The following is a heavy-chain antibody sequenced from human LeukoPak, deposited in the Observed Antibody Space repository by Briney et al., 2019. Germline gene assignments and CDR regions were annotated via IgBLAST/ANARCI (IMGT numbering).Heavy chain of an antibody. CDR1: GYSFTSYA. J-gene: IGHJ4*02. CDR2: ISAYNDNT. D-gene: IGHD2-15*01. CDR3: ARSDIVVVVAAERTFDY. V-gene: IGHV1-18*01. Sequence: GASVKVSCKASGYSFTSYAITWVRQAPGQGLQWMGWISAYNDNTNYAQKLQGRVTMTTDTSTSTAYMELRSLRSDDTAVYYCARSDIVVVVAAERTFDYWGQGTLVTVSS.